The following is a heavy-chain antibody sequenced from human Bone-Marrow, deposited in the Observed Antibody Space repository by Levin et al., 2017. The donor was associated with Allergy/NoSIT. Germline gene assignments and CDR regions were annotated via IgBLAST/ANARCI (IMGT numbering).Heavy chain of an antibody. CDR3: AKDEATAMVTYFDC. Sequence: LSLPCAASGFTFRSYAMSWVRQAPGKGLEWVSGISGSGGTTNYADSVKGRFTISRDNSKNTLHLQMNSLRAEDTAVYYCAKDEATAMVTYFDCWGQGTLVTVSS. V-gene: IGHV3-23*01. D-gene: IGHD5-18*01. J-gene: IGHJ4*02. CDR1: GFTFRSYA. CDR2: ISGSGGTT.